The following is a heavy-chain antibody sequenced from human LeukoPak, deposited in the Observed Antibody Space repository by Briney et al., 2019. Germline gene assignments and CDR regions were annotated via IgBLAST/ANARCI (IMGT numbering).Heavy chain of an antibody. CDR2: FYSIGNT. Sequence: PSEALSLTCTVSGGSISSYFWNWIRQPAGKGLEWIGRFYSIGNTNYNPSLQGRVTMSVDTSKNQFSLKLSSVTAADTAVYYCARGEHTFDYWGQGTLVSVSS. CDR1: GGSISSYF. CDR3: ARGEHTFDY. J-gene: IGHJ4*02. V-gene: IGHV4-4*07. D-gene: IGHD1/OR15-1a*01.